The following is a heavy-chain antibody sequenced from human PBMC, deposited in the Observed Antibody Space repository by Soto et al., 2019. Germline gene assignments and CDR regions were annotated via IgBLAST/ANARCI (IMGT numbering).Heavy chain of an antibody. CDR1: GGSISRYY. Sequence: PSETLSLTCTVSGGSISRYYWSWIRQPPGKGLEWIGYIYYSGSTNYNPSLKSRVTISADTSKNQFSLKLSSVTAADTAVYYCAREAYYYDSSGYSYYFDYWGQGTLVTVSS. CDR2: IYYSGST. CDR3: AREAYYYDSSGYSYYFDY. J-gene: IGHJ4*02. D-gene: IGHD3-22*01. V-gene: IGHV4-59*01.